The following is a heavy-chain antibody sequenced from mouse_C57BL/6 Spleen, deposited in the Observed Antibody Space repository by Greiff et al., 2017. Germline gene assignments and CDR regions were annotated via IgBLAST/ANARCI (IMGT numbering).Heavy chain of an antibody. CDR3: ARGGYGSSPINY. V-gene: IGHV1-80*01. D-gene: IGHD1-1*01. J-gene: IGHJ4*01. Sequence: VKLQQSGAELVKPGASVKISCKASGYAFSSYWMNWVKQRPGKGLEWIGQIYPGDGDTNYNGKFKGKATLTADKSSSTAYMQLSSLTSEDSAVYFCARGGYGSSPINYWGQGTSVTVSS. CDR2: IYPGDGDT. CDR1: GYAFSSYW.